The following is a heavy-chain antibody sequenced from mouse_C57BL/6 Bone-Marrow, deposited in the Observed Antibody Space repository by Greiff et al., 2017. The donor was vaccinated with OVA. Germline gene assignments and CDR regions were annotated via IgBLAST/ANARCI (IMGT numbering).Heavy chain of an antibody. Sequence: QVQLQQPGAELVRPGTSVKLSCKASGYTFTSYWMHWVKQRPGQGLEWIGVIDPSDSYTNYNQKFKGKATLTVDTSSRTAYMQLSSLTSEDSAVYYCARWGNSYGSSFDYWGQGTTLTVSS. D-gene: IGHD1-1*01. CDR3: ARWGNSYGSSFDY. V-gene: IGHV1-59*01. CDR2: IDPSDSYT. J-gene: IGHJ2*01. CDR1: GYTFTSYW.